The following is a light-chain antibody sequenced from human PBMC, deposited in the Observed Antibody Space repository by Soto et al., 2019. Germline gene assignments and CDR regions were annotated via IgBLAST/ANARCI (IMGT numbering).Light chain of an antibody. Sequence: QSVLTQPPSVSAAPGQTVTISCSGNTSNIGKNFVSWYQQLAGTAPKLLIYDNNKRPSGIPDRFSGSKSGTSATLGITGLQTGDEGDYCCGTWDRSLSAVVFGGGTKVTVL. CDR2: DNN. J-gene: IGLJ3*02. V-gene: IGLV1-51*01. CDR3: GTWDRSLSAVV. CDR1: TSNIGKNF.